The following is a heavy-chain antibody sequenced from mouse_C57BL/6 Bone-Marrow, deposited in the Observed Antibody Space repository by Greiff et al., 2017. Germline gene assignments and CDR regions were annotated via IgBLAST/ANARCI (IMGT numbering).Heavy chain of an antibody. Sequence: VQLQQSGPELVKPGASVKISCKASGYAFSSSWMNWVKQRPGKGLEWIGRIYPGDGDTNYNGKFKGKATLTADKSSSTAYMQLSSLTSEDSAVYFCARPIYYGNWYFDVWGTGTTVTVSS. CDR2: IYPGDGDT. J-gene: IGHJ1*03. CDR1: GYAFSSSW. CDR3: ARPIYYGNWYFDV. D-gene: IGHD2-1*01. V-gene: IGHV1-82*01.